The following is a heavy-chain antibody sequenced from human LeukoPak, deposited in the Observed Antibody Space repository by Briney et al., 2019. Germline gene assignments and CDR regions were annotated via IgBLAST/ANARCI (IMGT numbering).Heavy chain of an antibody. J-gene: IGHJ3*01. D-gene: IGHD2-2*01. CDR2: FYDTVST. Sequence: SETPSLTCTVSGGSISSSYWSWIRQSPGKGLEWIGYFYDTVSTKYNPSLKRRVSISTATSKNQVSLKLNSVTAADTAVYYCARHGAFLTRGFCSSSNCYVDGLQTWGQGIMVSVSS. V-gene: IGHV4-59*08. CDR1: GGSISSSY. CDR3: ARHGAFLTRGFCSSSNCYVDGLQT.